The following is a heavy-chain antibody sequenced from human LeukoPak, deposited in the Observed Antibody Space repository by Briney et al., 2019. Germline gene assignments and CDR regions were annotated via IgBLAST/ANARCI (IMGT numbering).Heavy chain of an antibody. CDR2: IYYTGNT. Sequence: SETLSLTCTVSGDSITNYFWSWIRQPPGKGLEWIGYIYYTGNTNYKPSLKSRATISEDTSTNQFSLRLRSVTAADTAVYYCARGRVAYSAYYFDYWGRGTLVTVSS. J-gene: IGHJ4*02. CDR1: GDSITNYF. V-gene: IGHV4-59*01. D-gene: IGHD2-15*01. CDR3: ARGRVAYSAYYFDY.